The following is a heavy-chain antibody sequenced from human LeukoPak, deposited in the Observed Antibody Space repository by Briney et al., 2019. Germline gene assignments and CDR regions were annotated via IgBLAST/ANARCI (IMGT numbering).Heavy chain of an antibody. J-gene: IGHJ4*02. CDR3: ARVRGYSYGPFNY. V-gene: IGHV4-59*01. CDR1: GVSISSYY. CDR2: IYYSGST. D-gene: IGHD5-18*01. Sequence: SSETLSLTCSVSGVSISSYYWSWIRQSPGKGLEWVGDIYYSGSTNYNPSLKSRLTTSADPSKNQFSLKLSSVTAADTALSYCARVRGYSYGPFNYWGQGTLVTVSS.